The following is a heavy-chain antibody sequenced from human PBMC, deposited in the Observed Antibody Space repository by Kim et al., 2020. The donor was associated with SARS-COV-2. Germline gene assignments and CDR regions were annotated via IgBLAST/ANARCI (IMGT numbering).Heavy chain of an antibody. CDR1: EFIFSNYG. J-gene: IGHJ6*02. D-gene: IGHD1-7*01. Sequence: GGSLRLSCAASEFIFSNYGMNWVRLAPGKGLEWVSDINYIGGTKHYADSVKGRFTVSRDNSKNTLYLQMNSLRAEDTATYYCARQSDMANYRYYYYGRDVWGPGTTVIVSS. CDR3: ARQSDMANYRYYYYGRDV. V-gene: IGHV3-48*03. CDR2: INYIGGTK.